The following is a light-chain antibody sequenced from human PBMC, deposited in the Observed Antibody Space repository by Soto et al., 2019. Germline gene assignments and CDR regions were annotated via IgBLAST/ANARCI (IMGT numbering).Light chain of an antibody. J-gene: IGLJ1*01. CDR2: GNS. Sequence: QSVLTQPPSVSGAPGQRVTISCTGSSSNIGAGYDVHWYQQLPGTAPKLLISGNSNRPSGVPDRFSGSKSGTSASLAITGLQAEDEADYYCQSYDSSLSGYVFGTGTKVNVL. V-gene: IGLV1-40*01. CDR3: QSYDSSLSGYV. CDR1: SSNIGAGYD.